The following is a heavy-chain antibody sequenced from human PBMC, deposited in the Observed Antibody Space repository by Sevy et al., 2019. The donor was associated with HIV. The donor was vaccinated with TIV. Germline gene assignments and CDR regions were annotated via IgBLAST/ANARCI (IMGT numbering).Heavy chain of an antibody. J-gene: IGHJ4*02. CDR3: ARVPTYYFGSGTYFDY. V-gene: IGHV1-18*01. Sequence: ASGKVACKASGYTFSSNGIAWVRQAPGQGLQWMGWIGVYNGNSNYAQNLRDRVTMTTDTSTSTAYMELKSLGSDDTAVYYCARVPTYYFGSGTYFDYWGQGTLVTVSS. CDR2: IGVYNGNS. D-gene: IGHD3-10*01. CDR1: GYTFSSNG.